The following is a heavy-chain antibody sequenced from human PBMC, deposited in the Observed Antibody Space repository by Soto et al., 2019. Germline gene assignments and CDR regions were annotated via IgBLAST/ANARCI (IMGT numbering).Heavy chain of an antibody. V-gene: IGHV3-7*01. CDR2: IKQDGSEE. CDR3: ARSGNSRNGGFDP. J-gene: IGHJ5*02. CDR1: GFTFSSYW. D-gene: IGHD6-13*01. Sequence: EVQLVESGGILVQPGGSLRLSCATSGFTFSSYWMTWVRRAPGRGLEWVANIKQDGSEEYYVDSVKGRFTISRDNAKNSLYLQMNSLRAEVTAVYYCARSGNSRNGGFDPWGEGTLVTVSS.